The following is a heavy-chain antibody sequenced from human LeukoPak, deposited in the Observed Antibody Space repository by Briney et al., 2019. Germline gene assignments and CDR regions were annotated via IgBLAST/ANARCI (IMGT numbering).Heavy chain of an antibody. CDR3: ATDGLGFAELSY. J-gene: IGHJ4*02. CDR1: GYTLTELS. CDR2: FDPEDGET. V-gene: IGHV1-24*01. Sequence: ASVKVSCKVSGYTLTELSMHWVRQAPGKGLEWMGGFDPEDGETIYAQKFQGRVTMTEDTSTVTAYMELSSLRSEDTAVYYCATDGLGFAELSYWGQGTLVTVSS. D-gene: IGHD3-10*01.